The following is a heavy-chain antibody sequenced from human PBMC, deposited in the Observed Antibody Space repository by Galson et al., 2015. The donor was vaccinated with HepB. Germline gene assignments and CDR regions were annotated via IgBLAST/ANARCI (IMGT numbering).Heavy chain of an antibody. J-gene: IGHJ4*02. Sequence: SLRLSCAASGFTFGDYYMEWVRRAPGKGLEWVGRVRHKARRYTTDYVAAVEGRFTSSKNDSKNSLYLKMDSLKTEDTAVYYCPRTHPGIALDYWGQGTLVTVSS. D-gene: IGHD2-21*01. CDR2: VRHKARRYTT. CDR1: GFTFGDYY. CDR3: PRTHPGIALDY. V-gene: IGHV3-72*01.